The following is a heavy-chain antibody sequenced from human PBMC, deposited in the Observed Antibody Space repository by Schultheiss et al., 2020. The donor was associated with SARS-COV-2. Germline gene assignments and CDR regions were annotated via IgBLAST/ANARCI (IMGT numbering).Heavy chain of an antibody. Sequence: SVKVSCKASGGTFSSYAISWVRQAPGQGLEWMGGIIPIFGIANYAQKFQGRVTITADKSTSTAYMELSSLRSEDTAVYYCALAYDSSGYYNDRGAFDIWGQGTMVTVSS. CDR1: GGTFSSYA. CDR2: IIPIFGIA. V-gene: IGHV1-69*10. J-gene: IGHJ3*02. D-gene: IGHD3-22*01. CDR3: ALAYDSSGYYNDRGAFDI.